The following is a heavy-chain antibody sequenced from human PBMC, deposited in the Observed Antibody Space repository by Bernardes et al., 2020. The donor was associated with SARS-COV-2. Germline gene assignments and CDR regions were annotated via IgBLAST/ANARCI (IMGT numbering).Heavy chain of an antibody. CDR2: INPNSGGT. Sequence: ASVKVSCKASGYTFTDYYIHWVRQAPGQGLEWMGWINPNSGGTNNAQKFQGRVTMTRDTSTSTAYMELRSLRSDDTAVYYCARARVLHNYDFWSMLRWFDPWGQGTLVTVSS. J-gene: IGHJ5*02. CDR1: GYTFTDYY. CDR3: ARARVLHNYDFWSMLRWFDP. V-gene: IGHV1-2*02. D-gene: IGHD3-3*01.